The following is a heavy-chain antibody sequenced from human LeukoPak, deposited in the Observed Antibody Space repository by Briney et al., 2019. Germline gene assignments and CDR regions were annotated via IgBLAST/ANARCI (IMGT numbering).Heavy chain of an antibody. D-gene: IGHD3-10*01. Sequence: ASVKVSFKASGYTFTSYGISWVRQAPGQGLEWMGWISAYNGNTNYAQKLQGRVTMTTDTSTSTAYMELRSLRSDDTAVYYCARDTLLWFGELLRGVNWFDPWGQGTLVTVSS. V-gene: IGHV1-18*01. CDR3: ARDTLLWFGELLRGVNWFDP. CDR1: GYTFTSYG. J-gene: IGHJ5*02. CDR2: ISAYNGNT.